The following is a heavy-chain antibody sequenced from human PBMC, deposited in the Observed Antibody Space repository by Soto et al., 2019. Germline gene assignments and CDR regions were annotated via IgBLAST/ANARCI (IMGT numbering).Heavy chain of an antibody. CDR2: INHSGST. CDR3: ARVSYDFWSGYRVPYGMDV. V-gene: IGHV4-34*01. Sequence: PSETLSLTCAVYGGSFSGYYWSWICQPPGKGLEWIGEINHSGSTNYNPSLKSRVTISVDTSKNQFSLKLSSVTAADTAVYYCARVSYDFWSGYRVPYGMDVWGQGTTVT. J-gene: IGHJ6*02. D-gene: IGHD3-3*01. CDR1: GGSFSGYY.